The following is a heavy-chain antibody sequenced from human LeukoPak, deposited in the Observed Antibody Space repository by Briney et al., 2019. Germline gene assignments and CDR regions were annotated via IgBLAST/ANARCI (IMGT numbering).Heavy chain of an antibody. D-gene: IGHD3-22*01. J-gene: IGHJ4*02. V-gene: IGHV3-23*01. Sequence: GGSLRLSCAASGCTFSSYAMSWVRQAPGKGLEWVSAISGSGGSTYYADSVEGRFTISRDNSKNTLYLQMNSLRAEDTAVYYCAKNAYYDSSGLNYFDYWGQGTLVTVSS. CDR3: AKNAYYDSSGLNYFDY. CDR1: GCTFSSYA. CDR2: ISGSGGST.